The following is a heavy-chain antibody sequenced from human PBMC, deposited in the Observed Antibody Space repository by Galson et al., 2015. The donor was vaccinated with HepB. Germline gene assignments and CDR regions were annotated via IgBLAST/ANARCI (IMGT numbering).Heavy chain of an antibody. CDR2: IWYDGSNK. J-gene: IGHJ4*02. CDR1: GFTFSSYG. D-gene: IGHD2-2*02. CDR3: ARDDCSSTSCYISY. V-gene: IGHV3-33*01. Sequence: SLRLSCAASGFTFSSYGMHWVRQAPGKGLEWVAVIWYDGSNKYYADSVKGRFTISRDNSKNTLYLQMNSLRAEDTAVYYCARDDCSSTSCYISYWGQGTLVTVSS.